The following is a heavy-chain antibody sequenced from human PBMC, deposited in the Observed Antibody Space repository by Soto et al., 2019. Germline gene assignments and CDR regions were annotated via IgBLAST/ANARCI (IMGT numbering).Heavy chain of an antibody. J-gene: IGHJ4*02. CDR1: GYTFTSYA. D-gene: IGHD3-10*01. CDR3: ARVITMVRGVIITSLSLGY. Sequence: ASVKVSCKASGYTFTSYAMHWVRQAPGQRLEWMGWINAGNGNTKYSQKFQGTVTITRDTSASTAYMELSSLRSEDTAVYYCARVITMVRGVIITSLSLGYWGQGTLVTVSS. V-gene: IGHV1-3*01. CDR2: INAGNGNT.